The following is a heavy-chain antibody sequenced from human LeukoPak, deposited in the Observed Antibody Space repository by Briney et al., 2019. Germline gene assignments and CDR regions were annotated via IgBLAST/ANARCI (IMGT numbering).Heavy chain of an antibody. V-gene: IGHV3-30-3*01. J-gene: IGHJ4*02. CDR3: ARALDEGARFDY. CDR2: ISYDGTNK. Sequence: GGSLRLSCTASGFTFSTYAMHWVRQAPGKGLEWVAVISYDGTNKYYADSMKGRFTISRDNSKNTLYLQMNSLRAEDTAVYYCARALDEGARFDYWGQGTPVTVSS. CDR1: GFTFSTYA.